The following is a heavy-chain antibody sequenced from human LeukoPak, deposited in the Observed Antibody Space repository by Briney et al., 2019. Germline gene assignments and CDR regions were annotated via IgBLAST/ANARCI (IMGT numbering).Heavy chain of an antibody. J-gene: IGHJ4*02. CDR3: AKEHIVGAAIFDY. V-gene: IGHV3-66*01. CDR1: GFTVSSNY. Sequence: GGSLRLSCAASGFTVSSNYMSWVRQAPGKGLEWVSVIYSGGSTYYADSVKGRFTISRDNSKNTLYLQMNSLRAEDTAVYYCAKEHIVGAAIFDYWGQGTLVTVSS. D-gene: IGHD1-26*01. CDR2: IYSGGST.